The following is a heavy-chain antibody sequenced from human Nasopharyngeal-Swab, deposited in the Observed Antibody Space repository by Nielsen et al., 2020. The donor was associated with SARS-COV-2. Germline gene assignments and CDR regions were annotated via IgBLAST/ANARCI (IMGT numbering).Heavy chain of an antibody. CDR2: LYHSGST. CDR1: GGSISSYY. Sequence: SETLSLTCTVSGGSISSYYWSWIRQPPGKGLEWIEYLYHSGSTNYNPSLKSRVTISVDTSKNQFSLKLSSVTAADTAVYYCAREFGDTFDYWGQGTLVTVSS. V-gene: IGHV4-59*01. CDR3: AREFGDTFDY. J-gene: IGHJ4*02. D-gene: IGHD2-21*01.